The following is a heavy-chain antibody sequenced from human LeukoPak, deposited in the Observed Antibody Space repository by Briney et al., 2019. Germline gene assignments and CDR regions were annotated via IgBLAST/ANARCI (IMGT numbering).Heavy chain of an antibody. CDR3: ARNDYYDSSNRGG. CDR2: IYYSGGT. V-gene: IGHV4-30-4*01. D-gene: IGHD3-22*01. CDR1: GDSISNGDYY. J-gene: IGHJ4*02. Sequence: SETLSLTCTVSGDSISNGDYYWSWIRQPPGKGLEWIGYIYYSGGTYYNPSLKSRVTISVDTSKNQFSLRLSPATAADTAVYYCARNDYYDSSNRGGWGQGTLVTVSS.